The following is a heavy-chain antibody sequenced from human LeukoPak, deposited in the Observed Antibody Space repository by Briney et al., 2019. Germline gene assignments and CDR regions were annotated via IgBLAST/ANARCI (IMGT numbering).Heavy chain of an antibody. V-gene: IGHV4-59*01. J-gene: IGHJ4*02. CDR3: ARGLFYYDSSGYYAGGAFDI. Sequence: SETLSLTCTVSGGSISSYYWSWIRQPPGKGLEWIGYIYYSGSTNYNPSLKSRVTISVDTSKNQFSLKLSSVTAADTAVYYCARGLFYYDSSGYYAGGAFDIWGQGTLVTVSS. CDR2: IYYSGST. D-gene: IGHD3-22*01. CDR1: GGSISSYY.